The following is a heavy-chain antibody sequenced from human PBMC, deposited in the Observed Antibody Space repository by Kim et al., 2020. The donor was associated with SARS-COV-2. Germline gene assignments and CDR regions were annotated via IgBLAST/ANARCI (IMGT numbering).Heavy chain of an antibody. D-gene: IGHD3-9*01. V-gene: IGHV3-33*01. CDR3: ARDYDILTGYYFDY. CDR1: GFTFSSYG. Sequence: GGSLRLSCAASGFTFSSYGMHWVRQAPGKGLEGVAVIWYEGSNKYYADSVKGRFTISRDNSKNTLYLQMNSLRAEDTAVYYCARDYDILTGYYFDYWGQGTLVTVSS. CDR2: IWYEGSNK. J-gene: IGHJ4*02.